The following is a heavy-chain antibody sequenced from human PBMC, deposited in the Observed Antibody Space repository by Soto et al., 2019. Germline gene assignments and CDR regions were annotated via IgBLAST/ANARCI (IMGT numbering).Heavy chain of an antibody. V-gene: IGHV1-69*13. J-gene: IGHJ3*02. D-gene: IGHD3-22*01. CDR2: IIPIFGTA. CDR3: AGSYDSSGYYLPDAFHI. Sequence: SVKVSCKASGGTFSSYAISWVRQAPGQGLEWMGGIIPIFGTANYAQKFQGRVTITADESTSTAYMELSSLRSEDTAVYYCAGSYDSSGYYLPDAFHIWGQGTMVTVSS. CDR1: GGTFSSYA.